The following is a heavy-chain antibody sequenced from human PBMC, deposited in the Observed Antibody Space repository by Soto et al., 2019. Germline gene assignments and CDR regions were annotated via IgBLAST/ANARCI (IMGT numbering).Heavy chain of an antibody. CDR2: IYYSGST. CDR1: GGSIGSGDYY. Sequence: PSETLSLTCTAAGGSIGSGDYYWSWIRQPPGKGLEWIEYIYYSGSTYYNPSLKSRVTISVDTSKNQFSLKLRYVTAADTAVYYCARDAVYGCCDNWVDPWGQGTRVAVYS. J-gene: IGHJ5*02. V-gene: IGHV4-30-4*01. D-gene: IGHD3-10*01. CDR3: ARDAVYGCCDNWVDP.